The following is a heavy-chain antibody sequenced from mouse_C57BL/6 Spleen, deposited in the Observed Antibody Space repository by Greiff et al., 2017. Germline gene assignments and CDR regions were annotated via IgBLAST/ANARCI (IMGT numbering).Heavy chain of an antibody. D-gene: IGHD1-1*01. CDR2: IDPETGGT. Sequence: QVQLQQSGAELVRPGASVTLSCKASGYTFTDYEMHWVQQTPVHGLEWIGAIDPETGGTAYNQKFTGKAILTADKSSRTAYMGLRSLTSEDSAVYYCTRRGYGSSPYWYFDVWGTGTTVTVSS. CDR1: GYTFTDYE. CDR3: TRRGYGSSPYWYFDV. J-gene: IGHJ1*03. V-gene: IGHV1-15*01.